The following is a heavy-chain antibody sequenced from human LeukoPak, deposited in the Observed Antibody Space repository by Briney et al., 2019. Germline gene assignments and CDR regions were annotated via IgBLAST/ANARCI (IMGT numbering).Heavy chain of an antibody. CDR2: ISTSGST. D-gene: IGHD3-22*01. CDR1: GASISSWY. J-gene: IGHJ5*02. V-gene: IGHV4-4*07. CDR3: ARVSSDYSLFWFVP. Sequence: PSETLSLTCSVSGASISSWYWSWIRQPAGKGQKWIVHISTSGSTRYNPSLQRRVGMSLDTSKLQFSLQLSSVSARDTVVYYCARVSSDYSLFWFVPWGQGTLVPVSA.